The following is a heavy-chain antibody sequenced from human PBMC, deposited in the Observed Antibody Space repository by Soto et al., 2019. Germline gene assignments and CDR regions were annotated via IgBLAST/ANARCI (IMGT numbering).Heavy chain of an antibody. CDR2: IGGYKGNT. D-gene: IGHD5-18*01. CDR3: APHTLDTGMPSGY. Sequence: QVQLVQSGAEVREPGASVKVSCKASGYTFTNYGVSWVRQAPGQGLEWMGWIGGYKGNTNYAQKLQGGVTLTTAPSTSTAYMELRSLRSDDTAVYYCAPHTLDTGMPSGYWGQGTLVTVSS. J-gene: IGHJ4*02. CDR1: GYTFTNYG. V-gene: IGHV1-18*01.